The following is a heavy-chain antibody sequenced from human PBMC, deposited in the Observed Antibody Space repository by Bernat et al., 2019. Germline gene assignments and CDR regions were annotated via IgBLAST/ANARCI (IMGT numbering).Heavy chain of an antibody. CDR1: GGSISSSSYY. D-gene: IGHD3-10*01. Sequence: QVQLQESGPGLVKPSETLSLTCTVSGGSISSSSYYWGWIRQPPGKGLEWIGSIYYSGSTYYNPSLKSRVTISVDTSKNQFSLKLSSVTAADTAVYYCARLSDYGSKSYTNWFDPWGQGTLVTVSS. CDR3: ARLSDYGSKSYTNWFDP. V-gene: IGHV4-39*01. J-gene: IGHJ5*02. CDR2: IYYSGST.